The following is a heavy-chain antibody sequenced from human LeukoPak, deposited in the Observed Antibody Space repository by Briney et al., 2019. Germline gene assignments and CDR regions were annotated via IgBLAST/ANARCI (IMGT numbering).Heavy chain of an antibody. J-gene: IGHJ5*02. CDR2: INHSGST. CDR1: GGSFSGYY. V-gene: IGHV4-34*01. D-gene: IGHD4-17*01. Sequence: SETLSLTCAVYGGSFSGYYWSWIRQPPGKGLEWIGEINHSGSTNYNPSLKSRVTISVDTSKNQFSLKLSSVTAADTAVYYCARSRRTVTTYWLDPWGQGTLVTVSS. CDR3: ARSRRTVTTYWLDP.